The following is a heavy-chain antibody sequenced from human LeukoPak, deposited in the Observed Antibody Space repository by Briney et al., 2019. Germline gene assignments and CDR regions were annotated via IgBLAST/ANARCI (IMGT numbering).Heavy chain of an antibody. V-gene: IGHV4-39*07. Sequence: SETLSLTCTVSGGSISSSTYYWGWIRQPPGKGLEWIGSIYYSGSTYYNPSLKSRVTISVDTSKNQFSLKLSSVTAADTAVYYCARERIAAAGFDAFDIWGQGTMVTVSS. CDR2: IYYSGST. CDR1: GGSISSSTYY. D-gene: IGHD6-13*01. CDR3: ARERIAAAGFDAFDI. J-gene: IGHJ3*02.